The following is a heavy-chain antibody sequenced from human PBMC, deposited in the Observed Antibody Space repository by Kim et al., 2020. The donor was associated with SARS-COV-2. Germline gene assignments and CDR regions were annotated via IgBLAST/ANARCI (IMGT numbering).Heavy chain of an antibody. J-gene: IGHJ4*02. CDR2: IYYSGST. Sequence: SETLSLTCTVSGGSISSSSYYWGWIRQPPGKGLEWIGSIYYSGSTYYNPSLKSRVTISVDTSKNQFSLKLSSVTAADTAVYYCARVRSSSWYYFDYWGQG. CDR1: GGSISSSSYY. V-gene: IGHV4-39*07. CDR3: ARVRSSSWYYFDY. D-gene: IGHD6-13*01.